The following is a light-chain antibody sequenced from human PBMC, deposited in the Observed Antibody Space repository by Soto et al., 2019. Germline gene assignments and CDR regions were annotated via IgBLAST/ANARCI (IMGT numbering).Light chain of an antibody. CDR2: RAS. J-gene: IGKJ1*01. V-gene: IGKV1-5*03. CDR3: QDYSTDSRT. Sequence: DLQMTQSPSTLSASIGDRVSITCRASQVISWLAWYQQKPGKAPKPLIYRASTLESGVPSRFSGSGSGTEFTLTISSLQPDDFATYYCQDYSTDSRTFGQGTKVDIK. CDR1: QVISW.